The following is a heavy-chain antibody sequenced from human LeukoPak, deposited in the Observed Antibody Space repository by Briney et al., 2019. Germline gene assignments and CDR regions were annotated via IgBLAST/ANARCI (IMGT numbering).Heavy chain of an antibody. D-gene: IGHD4-17*01. Sequence: SETLSLTCAVSGGSISSYYWSWIRQPPGKGLEWIGYIYYSGSTNYNPSLKSRVTISVDTSKNQFSLKLSSVTAADTAVYYCARLTVATFDYWGQGTLVTVSS. CDR1: GGSISSYY. V-gene: IGHV4-59*08. CDR3: ARLTVATFDY. J-gene: IGHJ4*02. CDR2: IYYSGST.